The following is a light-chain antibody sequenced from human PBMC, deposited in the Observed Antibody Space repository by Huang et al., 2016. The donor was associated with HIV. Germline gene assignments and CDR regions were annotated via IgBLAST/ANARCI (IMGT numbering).Light chain of an antibody. CDR2: DVS. Sequence: IVMTQTPLSLSVTPGQPATISCKSNQSLLHSDGKTYLYWYLQRPGQSSQLLIYDVSSRFSGVPDRFRGSGSGTDFTLKISRVEAGDVGIYYCMQSTHLRTFGQGTKLEIK. J-gene: IGKJ2*02. CDR3: MQSTHLRT. CDR1: QSLLHSDGKTY. V-gene: IGKV2-29*02.